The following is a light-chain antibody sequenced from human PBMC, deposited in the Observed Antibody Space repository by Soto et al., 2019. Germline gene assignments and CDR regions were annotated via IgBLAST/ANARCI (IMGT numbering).Light chain of an antibody. V-gene: IGKV1-27*01. J-gene: IGKJ4*01. CDR1: QGIGVY. Sequence: DIQMTQSPSSLSASLGDRVTITCRASQGIGVYLAWFQQKPGKVPRLLIYAASALQSGLPSRFSGGGSGTDFTLTINSLQPEDVATYYCQKYNSAPLTFGGGTKVEIK. CDR2: AAS. CDR3: QKYNSAPLT.